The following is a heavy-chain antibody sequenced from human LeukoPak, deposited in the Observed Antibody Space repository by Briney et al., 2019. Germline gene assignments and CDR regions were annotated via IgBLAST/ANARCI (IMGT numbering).Heavy chain of an antibody. CDR1: GGTFSSYA. V-gene: IGHV1-69*01. CDR2: IIPIFGTA. Sequence: GSSVKVSCKASGGTFSSYAISWVRQAPGQGLEWMGGIIPIFGTANYAQKFQGRVTITADESTSTAYMELSSLRSEDTAVYYCARDYGGFPLQQSYDPVNWFDPWGQGTLVTVSS. CDR3: ARDYGGFPLQQSYDPVNWFDP. D-gene: IGHD3-3*01. J-gene: IGHJ5*02.